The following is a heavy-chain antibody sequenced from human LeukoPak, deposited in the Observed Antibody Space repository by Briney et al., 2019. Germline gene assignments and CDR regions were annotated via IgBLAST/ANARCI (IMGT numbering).Heavy chain of an antibody. J-gene: IGHJ6*02. Sequence: SVKVSCKASGGTFGSYAISWVRQAPGQGLEWMGGIIPIFGTANYAQKFKGRVTITADESTSTAYMELSSLRSEDTAVYYCARGSTGVYYYYGMDVWGQGTTVTVSS. CDR1: GGTFGSYA. CDR3: ARGSTGVYYYYGMDV. D-gene: IGHD7-27*01. CDR2: IIPIFGTA. V-gene: IGHV1-69*13.